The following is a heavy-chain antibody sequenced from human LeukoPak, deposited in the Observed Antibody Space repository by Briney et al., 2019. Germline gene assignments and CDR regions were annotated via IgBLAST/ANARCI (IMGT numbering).Heavy chain of an antibody. J-gene: IGHJ4*02. CDR1: GGTFSSYA. Sequence: SVKVSCKASGGTFSSYAISWVRQAPRQGLEWMGGIIPIFGTANYAQKFQGRVTIIADESTSTAYMELSSLRSEDTAVYYCARDHSSGLYYFDYWGQGTLVTVSS. D-gene: IGHD6-19*01. CDR2: IIPIFGTA. CDR3: ARDHSSGLYYFDY. V-gene: IGHV1-69*13.